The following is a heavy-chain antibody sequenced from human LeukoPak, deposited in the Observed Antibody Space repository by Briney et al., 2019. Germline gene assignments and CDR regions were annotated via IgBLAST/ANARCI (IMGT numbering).Heavy chain of an antibody. CDR2: IIPILGIA. Sequence: SVKVSCKASGGTFSSYAISWVRQAPGQGLEWMGRIIPILGIANYAQKFQGRVTITADKSTSTAYMELSSLRSEDTAVYYCARARLRGDWFDPWDQGTLVTVSS. V-gene: IGHV1-69*04. J-gene: IGHJ5*02. D-gene: IGHD2-21*02. CDR3: ARARLRGDWFDP. CDR1: GGTFSSYA.